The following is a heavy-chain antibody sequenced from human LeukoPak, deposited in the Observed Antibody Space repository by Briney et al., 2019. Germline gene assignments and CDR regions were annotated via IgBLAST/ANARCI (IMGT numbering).Heavy chain of an antibody. Sequence: SETLSLTCAVYGGSFSGYYWSWIRQPPGKGLEWIGEINHSGSTSYNPSLKSRVTISVDTSKNQFSLKLSSVTAADTAVYYCARLGWFGELFVGYYFDYWGQGTLVTVSS. J-gene: IGHJ4*02. CDR1: GGSFSGYY. D-gene: IGHD3-10*01. CDR3: ARLGWFGELFVGYYFDY. CDR2: INHSGST. V-gene: IGHV4-34*01.